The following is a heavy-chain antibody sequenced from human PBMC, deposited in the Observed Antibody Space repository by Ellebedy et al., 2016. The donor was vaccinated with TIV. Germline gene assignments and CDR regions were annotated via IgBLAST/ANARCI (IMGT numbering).Heavy chain of an antibody. Sequence: PGGSLRLSCAASGFSFSSYGMHWVRQAPGKGLEWVAIVWPGGNPKYYADSVKGRFTISRDNSKNTLYLQMNSLRAEDTAVYYCARDFGPQYDSSGLPDLWGQGTLVSVSS. V-gene: IGHV3-33*01. J-gene: IGHJ5*02. CDR3: ARDFGPQYDSSGLPDL. CDR1: GFSFSSYG. CDR2: VWPGGNPK. D-gene: IGHD3-22*01.